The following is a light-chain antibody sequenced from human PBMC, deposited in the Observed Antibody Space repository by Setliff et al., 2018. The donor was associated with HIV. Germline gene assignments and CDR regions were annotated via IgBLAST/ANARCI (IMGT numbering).Light chain of an antibody. CDR3: CSYAGSSTPSWV. J-gene: IGLJ3*02. CDR2: EVS. CDR1: SSDVGSDNL. V-gene: IGLV2-23*02. Sequence: QSVLTQPASVSGSPGQSITISCTGASSDVGSDNLVSWYQQHPGKAPKLMIYEVSKRPSGVSNRLSGSKSGNTASLTISGLQAEDEADYYCCSYAGSSTPSWVFGGGTKVTV.